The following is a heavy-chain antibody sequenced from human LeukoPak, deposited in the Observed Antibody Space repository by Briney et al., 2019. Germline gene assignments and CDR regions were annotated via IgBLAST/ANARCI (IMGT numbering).Heavy chain of an antibody. CDR2: ISTTGSNI. V-gene: IGHV3-11*01. CDR3: AKDLTTGTLSFDY. Sequence: GGSLRLSCVASGFTLSDYYMSWIRQPPGKGLEWVSYISTTGSNIYYADSVKGRFTISRDNAKNSLYLQMNSLSAEDTGVYYCAKDLTTGTLSFDYWGQGTLVTVPS. CDR1: GFTLSDYY. J-gene: IGHJ4*02. D-gene: IGHD1-1*01.